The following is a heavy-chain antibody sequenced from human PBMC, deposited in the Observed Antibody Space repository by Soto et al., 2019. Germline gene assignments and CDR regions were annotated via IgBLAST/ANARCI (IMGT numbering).Heavy chain of an antibody. J-gene: IGHJ5*02. CDR1: GFTFSSYA. Sequence: QVQLVESGGGVVQPGRSLRLSCAASGFTFSSYAMHWVRQAPGKGLEWVAVISYDGSNKYYADSVKGRFTISRDNSKNTLYLQMYSLRAEDTAVYYCARDRFLSIAARRRIHNWFDPWCQGTLVTVSS. D-gene: IGHD6-6*01. CDR3: ARDRFLSIAARRRIHNWFDP. CDR2: ISYDGSNK. V-gene: IGHV3-30-3*01.